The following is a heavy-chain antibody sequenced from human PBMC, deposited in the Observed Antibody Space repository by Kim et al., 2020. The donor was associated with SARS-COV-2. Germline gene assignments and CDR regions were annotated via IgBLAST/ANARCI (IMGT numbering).Heavy chain of an antibody. CDR2: MWDGSGK. V-gene: IGHV3-33*01. CDR3: ARDLKVGDGNSYYYYYAMDV. D-gene: IGHD1-26*01. Sequence: GGSLRLSCAASGFAFSSYGMHWVRQAPGKGLEWVAVMWDGSGKYYADSVKGRFTISRDNSRNTVYLETNSLRLDDMAVYYCARDLKVGDGNSYYYYYAMDVWGQGTTVTVSS. J-gene: IGHJ6*01. CDR1: GFAFSSYG.